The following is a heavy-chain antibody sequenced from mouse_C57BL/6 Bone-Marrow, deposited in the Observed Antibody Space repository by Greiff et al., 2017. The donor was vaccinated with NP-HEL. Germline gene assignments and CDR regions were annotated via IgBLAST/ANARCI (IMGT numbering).Heavy chain of an antibody. CDR2: IHPNSGST. CDR3: ARYYGSSIDWYFDV. CDR1: GYTFTSYW. D-gene: IGHD1-1*01. J-gene: IGHJ1*03. Sequence: QVQLQQPGAELVKPGASVKLSCKASGYTFTSYWMHWVKQRPGQGLEWIGMIHPNSGSTNYNEKFKSKATLTVDKSSSTAYMQLSSLTSEDSAVYDCARYYGSSIDWYFDVWGTGTTVTVSS. V-gene: IGHV1-64*01.